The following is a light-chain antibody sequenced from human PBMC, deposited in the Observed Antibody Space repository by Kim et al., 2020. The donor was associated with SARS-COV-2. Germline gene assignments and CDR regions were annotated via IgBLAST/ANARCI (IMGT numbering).Light chain of an antibody. CDR3: MQPLQTPPT. CDR1: KSLLHGHGYSY. V-gene: IGKV2-28*01. CDR2: TAS. J-gene: IGKJ4*01. Sequence: PATIAGRSSKSLLHGHGYSYVDWYLQKTGQSPQLLIYTASNRAYGVPGRCSGSGSGTNFTLKISRLESEDAGIYYCMQPLQTPPTFGGGTKVDIK.